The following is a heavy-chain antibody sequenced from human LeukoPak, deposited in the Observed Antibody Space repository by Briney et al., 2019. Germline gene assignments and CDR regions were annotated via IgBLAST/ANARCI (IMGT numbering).Heavy chain of an antibody. CDR2: IYYSGCT. CDR3: SRTSSGYYYGVFDY. V-gene: IGHV4-59*11. CDR1: GGSISSHY. D-gene: IGHD3-22*01. Sequence: SETLSLTCTVSGGSISSHYWSWIRQPPGKGLEWMGYIYYSGCTNYNPSLKSRVTTSADTSKNRFSLQLSSVTAADTAVFYCSRTSSGYYYGVFDYWGQGTLVTVSS. J-gene: IGHJ4*02.